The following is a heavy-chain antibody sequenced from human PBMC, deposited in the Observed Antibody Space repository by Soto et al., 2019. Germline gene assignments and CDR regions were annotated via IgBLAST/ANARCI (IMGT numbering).Heavy chain of an antibody. Sequence: SETLSLTCTVSGGFISSGGYYWSWIRQHPGKGLEWIGYIYYSGSTYYNPSLKSRVTISVDTSKNQFSLKLSSVTAADTAVYYCARGAHPVEAYYYYYGMDVWGQGTTVTVSS. V-gene: IGHV4-31*03. J-gene: IGHJ6*02. CDR2: IYYSGST. CDR1: GGFISSGGYY. D-gene: IGHD2-15*01. CDR3: ARGAHPVEAYYYYYGMDV.